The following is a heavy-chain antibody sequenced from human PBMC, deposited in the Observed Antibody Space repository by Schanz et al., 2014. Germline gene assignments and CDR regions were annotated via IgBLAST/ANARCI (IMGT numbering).Heavy chain of an antibody. Sequence: QVQLVQSGAEVRKPGASVKVSCKASGYTFISYGISWVRQAPGQGLEWLGWIIPVLAIADYAQKFQGRVTMTIDPYTSTAYMELRSLRSDDTAVYYCARVQDDILTGSEYYYGMDVWGQGTTVNVSS. J-gene: IGHJ6*02. D-gene: IGHD3-9*01. CDR3: ARVQDDILTGSEYYYGMDV. CDR1: GYTFISYG. V-gene: IGHV1-18*01. CDR2: IIPVLAIA.